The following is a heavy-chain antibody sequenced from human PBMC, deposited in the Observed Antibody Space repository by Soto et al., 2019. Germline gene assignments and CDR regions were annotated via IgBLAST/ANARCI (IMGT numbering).Heavy chain of an antibody. V-gene: IGHV3-30-3*01. CDR3: ARDYRSPPDYYDANYVY. CDR1: GFTFSSYA. CDR2: ISYDGSNK. J-gene: IGHJ4*02. Sequence: QVQLVESGGGVVQPGRSLRLSCAASGFTFSSYAMHWVRQAPGKGLEWVAVISYDGSNKYYADSVKGRFTISRDNSKNTLYLRMNSLRAEDTAVYYCARDYRSPPDYYDANYVYWGQGTLVTVSS. D-gene: IGHD3-22*01.